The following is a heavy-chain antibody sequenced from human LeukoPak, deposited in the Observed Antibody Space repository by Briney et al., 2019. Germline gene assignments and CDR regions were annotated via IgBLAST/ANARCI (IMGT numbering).Heavy chain of an antibody. CDR1: GFTFSSYG. V-gene: IGHV3-30*18. CDR2: ISYDGSNK. D-gene: IGHD6-13*01. J-gene: IGHJ4*02. CDR3: AKRGPELAFDY. Sequence: GGSLRLSCAASGFTFSSYGMHWVRQAPGKGLEWVAVISYDGSNKYYADSVKGRFTISRDNSKNTLYLQMNSLRAEDTAVYYCAKRGPELAFDYWGQGTLVTVSS.